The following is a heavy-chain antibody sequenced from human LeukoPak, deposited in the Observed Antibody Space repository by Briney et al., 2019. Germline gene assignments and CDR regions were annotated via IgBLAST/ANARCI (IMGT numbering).Heavy chain of an antibody. CDR1: GFTLSSYG. CDR3: ARVRGSIDWYVDY. J-gene: IGHJ4*02. D-gene: IGHD3-9*01. Sequence: GRSLRLSCAASGFTLSSYGIHWVRQAPGKGLEWVAIIYSDESNKYYADSVRGRFTISRDISKNTLFLQMNSLSAEDTAVYYCARVRGSIDWYVDYWGQGTLVTVSS. V-gene: IGHV3-33*01. CDR2: IYSDESNK.